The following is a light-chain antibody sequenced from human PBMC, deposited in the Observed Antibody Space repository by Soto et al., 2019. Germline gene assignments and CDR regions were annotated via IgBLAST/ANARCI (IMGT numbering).Light chain of an antibody. V-gene: IGKV3-11*01. CDR2: DAS. CDR1: QSVASY. CDR3: QQRGNWPPT. J-gene: IGKJ2*01. Sequence: EIVLTQSPATLSLSPGERATLSCRASQSVASYLAWYQQKPGQAPRLLIYDASNRATGIPARFSGSGSGTDFTLTISSLEPEDFAVYYCQQRGNWPPTFGQGTKLEIK.